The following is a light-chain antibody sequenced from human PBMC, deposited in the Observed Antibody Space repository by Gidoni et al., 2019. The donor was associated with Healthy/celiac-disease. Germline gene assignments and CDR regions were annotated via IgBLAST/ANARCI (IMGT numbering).Light chain of an antibody. CDR1: QSVSSN. Sequence: EIVMTQSPATLSVSPGERATRSCRASQSVSSNLAWYQQKPGQAPRLLIYGASTRATGIPARFSGSGSGTEFTLTISSLQSEDFAVYYCQQYNNWPLLTFGGGTKVEIK. CDR3: QQYNNWPLLT. J-gene: IGKJ4*01. CDR2: GAS. V-gene: IGKV3-15*01.